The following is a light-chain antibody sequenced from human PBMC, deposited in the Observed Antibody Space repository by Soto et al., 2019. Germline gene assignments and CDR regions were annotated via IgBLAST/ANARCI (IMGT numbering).Light chain of an antibody. J-gene: IGLJ1*01. CDR3: CSYAGSPYV. V-gene: IGLV1-47*01. Sequence: QSALTQPPSASGTPGQRVTISCSGSSSNIGSNYVYWYQQLPGTAPKLLIYRNNQRPSGVPDRFSGSKSGTSASLTITGLQAEDEADYYCCSYAGSPYVFGTGTKVTVL. CDR2: RNN. CDR1: SSNIGSNY.